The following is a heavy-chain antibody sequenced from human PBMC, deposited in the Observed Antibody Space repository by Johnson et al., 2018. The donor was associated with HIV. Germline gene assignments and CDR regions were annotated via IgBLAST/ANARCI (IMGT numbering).Heavy chain of an antibody. V-gene: IGHV3-20*04. J-gene: IGHJ3*02. CDR3: TRGQYLSPFDAFDI. CDR1: GFAFRTYW. D-gene: IGHD2/OR15-2a*01. Sequence: VQLVESGGGLVQPGGSLRLSCAASGFAFRTYWMVWVRQAPGKGLEWVSGINWNGGKTGYADSVKGRFTISRDNAKNSLYVQMNSLRAEDTALYFCTRGQYLSPFDAFDIWGQGTMVTVSS. CDR2: INWNGGKT.